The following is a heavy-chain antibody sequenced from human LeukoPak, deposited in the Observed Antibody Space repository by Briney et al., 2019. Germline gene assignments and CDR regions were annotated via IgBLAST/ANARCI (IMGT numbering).Heavy chain of an antibody. Sequence: SETLSLTCTVSGYSISSGYYWGWIRQPPGKGLEWIGSIYHSGSTNYNPSLKSRVTISVDKSKNQFSLKLSSVTAADTAVYYCARDRLYSSSFWFDPWGQGTLVTVSS. CDR1: GYSISSGYY. CDR2: IYHSGST. D-gene: IGHD6-6*01. CDR3: ARDRLYSSSFWFDP. J-gene: IGHJ5*02. V-gene: IGHV4-38-2*02.